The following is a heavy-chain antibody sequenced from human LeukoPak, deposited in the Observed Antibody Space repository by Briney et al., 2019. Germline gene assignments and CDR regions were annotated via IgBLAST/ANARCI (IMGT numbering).Heavy chain of an antibody. J-gene: IGHJ4*02. Sequence: GGSLRLSCAASRFTVSGNYMTWVRQAPGRGLEWVSLIYAGGTTYYPDSVKGRFTISRDNSRNTLYLQMNSLRAEDTAVYYCASGEWPQDYWGQGTLVTVSS. D-gene: IGHD3-10*01. CDR2: IYAGGTT. V-gene: IGHV3-53*01. CDR1: RFTVSGNY. CDR3: ASGEWPQDY.